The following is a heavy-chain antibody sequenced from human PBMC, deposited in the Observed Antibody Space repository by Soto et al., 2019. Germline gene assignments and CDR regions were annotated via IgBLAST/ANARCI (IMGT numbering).Heavy chain of an antibody. V-gene: IGHV4-30-4*01. CDR3: ARAQVQESDYVWPGAFDI. D-gene: IGHD3-16*01. Sequence: SETLSLTCTVSGGSISSGDYYWSWIRQPPGKGLEWIGYIYYSGSTYYNPSLKSRVTISVDTSKNQFSLKLSSVTAADTAVYYCARAQVQESDYVWPGAFDIWGQGTMVTVSS. J-gene: IGHJ3*02. CDR2: IYYSGST. CDR1: GGSISSGDYY.